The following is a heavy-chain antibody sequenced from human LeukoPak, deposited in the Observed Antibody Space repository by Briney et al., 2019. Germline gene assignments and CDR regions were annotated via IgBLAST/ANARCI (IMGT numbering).Heavy chain of an antibody. CDR2: IDSGGST. CDR1: GFTVSSNY. CDR3: ARAQYSSSWWSYYYYYMDV. Sequence: PGGSLRLSCAASGFTVSSNYMSWVRQAPGKGLEWVSLIDSGGSTYYADSVKGRFTISRDNSKNTLYLQMNSLRAEDTAVYYCARAQYSSSWWSYYYYYMDVWGKGTTVTISS. V-gene: IGHV3-66*01. J-gene: IGHJ6*03. D-gene: IGHD6-13*01.